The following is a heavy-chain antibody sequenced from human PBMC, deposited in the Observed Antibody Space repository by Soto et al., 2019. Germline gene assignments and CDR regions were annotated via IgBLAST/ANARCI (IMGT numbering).Heavy chain of an antibody. D-gene: IGHD6-13*01. CDR1: GFTFSSYG. Sequence: QVQLVESGGGVVQPGRSLRLSCAASGFTFSSYGMHWVRQAPGKGLECVAVIWYDGTNKYYADSVKGRFTISRDNSKNTLYLQMNSLRAEDSAVYYCARDRGAAAGTRYYYGMDVWCQGTTVTVSS. CDR3: ARDRGAAAGTRYYYGMDV. CDR2: IWYDGTNK. V-gene: IGHV3-33*01. J-gene: IGHJ6*02.